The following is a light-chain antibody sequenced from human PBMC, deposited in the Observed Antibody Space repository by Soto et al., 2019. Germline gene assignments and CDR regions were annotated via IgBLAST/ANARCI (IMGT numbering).Light chain of an antibody. CDR2: NDD. CDR3: QVWGSNADPYVL. CDR1: NIAGKS. J-gene: IGLJ2*01. V-gene: IGLV3-21*04. Sequence: SYELTQPPSVSVAPGKTARITCGGNNIAGKSVHWYQLKPGQAPVLIIYNDDDRPSGIPERFSGSKSGNTATLTVSWVEAGDEADYYCQVWGSNADPYVLFGGGTKLNVL.